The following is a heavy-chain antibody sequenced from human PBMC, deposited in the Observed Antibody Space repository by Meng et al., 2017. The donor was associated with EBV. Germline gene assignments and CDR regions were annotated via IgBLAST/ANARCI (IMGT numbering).Heavy chain of an antibody. D-gene: IGHD3-10*01. Sequence: QVQLGETAAEVKWPGSSVKGSCRTAVGPFRDNAISWVRQAPGQGLEWLGGFLPRLGAPNYAQKFHGRVKITADESTSTHYMDLSSLRSEDTAIYYCASESGRGYTPDYWGQGTLVTVSS. V-gene: IGHV1-69*01. CDR1: VGPFRDNA. CDR2: FLPRLGAP. J-gene: IGHJ4*02. CDR3: ASESGRGYTPDY.